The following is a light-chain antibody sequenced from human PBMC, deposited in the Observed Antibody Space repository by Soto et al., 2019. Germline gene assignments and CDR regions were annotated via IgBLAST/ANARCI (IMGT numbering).Light chain of an antibody. CDR1: RGDIGGYNY. Sequence: QSALTQPPSASGSPGQSVTISCTGTRGDIGGYNYVSWYQHHPGKAPNLMIYEVDKRPSGVPDRFSGSKSGNTASLTVSGLQTEDEADYYCTSYGGSNNLIFGGGTKLTVL. J-gene: IGLJ2*01. CDR2: EVD. CDR3: TSYGGSNNLI. V-gene: IGLV2-8*01.